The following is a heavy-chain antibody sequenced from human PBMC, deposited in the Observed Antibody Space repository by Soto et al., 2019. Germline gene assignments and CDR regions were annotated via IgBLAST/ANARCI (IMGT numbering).Heavy chain of an antibody. V-gene: IGHV5-51*01. J-gene: IGHJ4*02. CDR1: GYSFTSYW. CDR2: IYPGDSDT. Sequence: GESLKISCKGSGYSFTSYWIGWVRQMPGKGLEWMGIIYPGDSDTRYSPSFQGQVTISADKSISTANLQWSSLKASDTAMYYCARPPRTSSSCDWYFDYWGQGTLVTVSS. D-gene: IGHD6-6*01. CDR3: ARPPRTSSSCDWYFDY.